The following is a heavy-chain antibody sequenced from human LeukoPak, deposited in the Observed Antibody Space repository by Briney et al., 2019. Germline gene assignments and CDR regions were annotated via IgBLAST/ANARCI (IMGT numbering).Heavy chain of an antibody. D-gene: IGHD2-2*01. Sequence: GRSLRLSCATSGFPFRSFGMHWVRQAPGKGLEWVAIIYYDGSNEGYADSVKGRFTISKDNSKNMLYLQMNSLRTEDSAVYYCARISGSGSSHWYQDFWGQGTLVTVSS. CDR1: GFPFRSFG. CDR3: ARISGSGSSHWYQDF. CDR2: IYYDGSNE. V-gene: IGHV3-33*01. J-gene: IGHJ4*02.